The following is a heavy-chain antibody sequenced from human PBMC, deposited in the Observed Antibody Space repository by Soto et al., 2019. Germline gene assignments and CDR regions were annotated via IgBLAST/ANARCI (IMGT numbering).Heavy chain of an antibody. CDR1: GFTFSRYV. J-gene: IGHJ4*02. CDR3: AKVSGDQLLSTFDY. Sequence: GGSLRLSCAGSGFTFSRYVMSWVRQAPGKGLEWVSAISGSVGSTYFADSVKGRFTISRDNSKNTLYLQMNRLRAEDTAVYYCAKVSGDQLLSTFDYWGQGTLVTVSS. V-gene: IGHV3-23*01. CDR2: ISGSVGST. D-gene: IGHD2-2*01.